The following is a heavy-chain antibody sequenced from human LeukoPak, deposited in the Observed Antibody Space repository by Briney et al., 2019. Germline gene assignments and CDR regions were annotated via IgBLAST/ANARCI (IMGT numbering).Heavy chain of an antibody. CDR3: ARGTTVTSGGDY. CDR2: ISSSSSFI. CDR1: GFTFSSYG. D-gene: IGHD4-17*01. Sequence: PGGSLRLSCVASGFTFSSYGMNWVRQPPGKGLEWVSSISSSSSFIYYADSVKGRFTISRDKAEKSLYLQMNSLRVEDTAVYYCARGTTVTSGGDYWGQGTLVTVPS. V-gene: IGHV3-21*01. J-gene: IGHJ4*02.